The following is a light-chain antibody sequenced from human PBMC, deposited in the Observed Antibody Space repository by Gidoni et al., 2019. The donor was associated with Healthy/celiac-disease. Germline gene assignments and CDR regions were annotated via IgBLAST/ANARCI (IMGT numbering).Light chain of an antibody. J-gene: IGKJ3*01. V-gene: IGKV4-1*01. CDR1: QSVLYSSNNKNY. CDR2: WAS. CDR3: QQYYSTPGT. Sequence: DIVMTQSPASLAVSLGERATINCKSSQSVLYSSNNKNYLAWYQQKPVQPPKLLIYWASTRESGVPDRFSGSGSGTDFTLTISSLQAEDVAVYYCQQYYSTPGTFGPGTKVDIK.